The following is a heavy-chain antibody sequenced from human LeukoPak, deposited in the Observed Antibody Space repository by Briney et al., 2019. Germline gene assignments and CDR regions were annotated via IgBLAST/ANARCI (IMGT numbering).Heavy chain of an antibody. J-gene: IGHJ3*02. CDR2: IATSSDYI. CDR1: GFTFSTYS. CDR3: ARGRSITILRGVAISDGFDI. D-gene: IGHD3-10*01. Sequence: WGSLRLSCAASGFTFSTYSMNWVRQAPGKGLEWVSSIATSSDYIYYAGSLKGRFTISRDNAKNSLYLHMNSLRPDDTAVYYCARGRSITILRGVAISDGFDIWGQGTKVTVS. V-gene: IGHV3-21*06.